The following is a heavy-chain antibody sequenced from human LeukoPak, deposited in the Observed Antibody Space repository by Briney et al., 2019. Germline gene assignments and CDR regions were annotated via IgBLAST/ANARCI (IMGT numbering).Heavy chain of an antibody. CDR3: ARGPTQTSSAYFDY. Sequence: ETLSLTCXVYGGSXSGYYWSWIRQPPGKGLEWIGEINHSGSTNYNPSLKSRVTISVDTSKNQFSLKLSSVTAADTAVYYCARGPTQTSSAYFDYWGQGTLVTVSS. CDR2: INHSGST. J-gene: IGHJ4*02. CDR1: GGSXSGYY. V-gene: IGHV4-34*01. D-gene: IGHD3-10*01.